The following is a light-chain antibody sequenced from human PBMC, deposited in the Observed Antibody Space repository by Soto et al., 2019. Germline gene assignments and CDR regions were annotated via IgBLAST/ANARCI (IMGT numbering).Light chain of an antibody. Sequence: EIVMTQSPVTLSVSPWERATLSCRASQSVSTNLAWYQQKPGQAPRLLIYGASSRATGIPDRFSGGGSGTDFSLTISRLDPEDFAVYYCQQYSSSPITFGQGTRLEIK. V-gene: IGKV3-20*01. CDR2: GAS. CDR3: QQYSSSPIT. J-gene: IGKJ5*01. CDR1: QSVSTN.